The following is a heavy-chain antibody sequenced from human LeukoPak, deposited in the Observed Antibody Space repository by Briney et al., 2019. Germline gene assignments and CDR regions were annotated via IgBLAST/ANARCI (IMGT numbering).Heavy chain of an antibody. J-gene: IGHJ5*02. CDR1: GFTFSSYA. CDR2: ISGSGGST. Sequence: GGSLRLSCAASGFTFSSYAMSWVRHAPGKGLEWVSAISGSGGSTYYADSVKGRFTISRDNSKNTLYLQMNSLRAEDTAVYYCAKAPGQGLVPIWFVPWGERTLVTVSS. V-gene: IGHV3-23*01. D-gene: IGHD6-19*01. CDR3: AKAPGQGLVPIWFVP.